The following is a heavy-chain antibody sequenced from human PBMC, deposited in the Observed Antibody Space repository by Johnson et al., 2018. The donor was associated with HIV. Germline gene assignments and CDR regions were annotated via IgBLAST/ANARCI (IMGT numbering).Heavy chain of an antibody. J-gene: IGHJ3*01. Sequence: VQLVESGGGVVQPGRSLRLSCGASGFTFSDHWMQWVRQAPGKGLVWVSRINGDGSRLTYADSVKGRFTIARDNAKNTLYLELKSLRSEDTAVYYCARTSCNGARCLGYDPFDVWGQGTMVTVSS. CDR3: ARTSCNGARCLGYDPFDV. CDR2: INGDGSRL. CDR1: GFTFSDHW. D-gene: IGHD2-8*01. V-gene: IGHV3-74*02.